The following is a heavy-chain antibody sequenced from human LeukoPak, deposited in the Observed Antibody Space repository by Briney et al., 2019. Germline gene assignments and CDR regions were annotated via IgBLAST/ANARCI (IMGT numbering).Heavy chain of an antibody. CDR2: ISSSGSTI. Sequence: GGSLRLSCAASGFTFSSYEMNWVRQAPGKGLEWVSYISSSGSTIYYADSVKGRFTISRDNAKNSLYLQMNSLRAGDTAVYYCAREWVVVTAINYYYYGMDVWGQGTTVTVSS. D-gene: IGHD2-21*02. CDR3: AREWVVVTAINYYYYGMDV. CDR1: GFTFSSYE. V-gene: IGHV3-48*03. J-gene: IGHJ6*02.